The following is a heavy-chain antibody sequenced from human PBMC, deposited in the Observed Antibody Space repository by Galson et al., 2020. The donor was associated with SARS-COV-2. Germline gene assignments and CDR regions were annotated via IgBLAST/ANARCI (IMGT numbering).Heavy chain of an antibody. J-gene: IGHJ5*02. V-gene: IGHV4-61*02. CDR3: AREGGALCSGGSCYPGNWFDP. CDR2: IYTSGST. CDR1: GGSISSGSYY. D-gene: IGHD2-15*01. Sequence: SETLSLTCTVSGGSISSGSYYWSWIRQAAGKGLEWIGRIYTSGSTNYNPSLKSRVTISVDTSKKQFSLKLSSVTAADTAVYYCAREGGALCSGGSCYPGNWFDPGAREPWSPSPQ.